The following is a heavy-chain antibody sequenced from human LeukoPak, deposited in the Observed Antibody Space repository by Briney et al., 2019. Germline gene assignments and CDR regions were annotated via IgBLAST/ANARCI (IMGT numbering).Heavy chain of an antibody. CDR2: ISSSSSYI. J-gene: IGHJ4*02. V-gene: IGHV3-21*01. Sequence: NPGGTLRLSCAASGFTFSSYSMNWVRQAPGKGLEWVSSISSSSSYIYYADSVKGRFAISRDNAKNSLYLQMNSLRAEDTAVYYCARDGHGDGYNYLGFDYWGQGTLVTVSS. CDR3: ARDGHGDGYNYLGFDY. D-gene: IGHD5-24*01. CDR1: GFTFSSYS.